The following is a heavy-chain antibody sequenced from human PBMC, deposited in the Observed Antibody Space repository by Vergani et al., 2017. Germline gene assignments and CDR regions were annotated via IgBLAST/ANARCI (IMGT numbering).Heavy chain of an antibody. D-gene: IGHD5-18*01. Sequence: QVQLVESGGGVVQPGRSLRLSCAASGFTFSSYGMHWVRQAPGKGLEWVAVIWYDGSNKYYADSVKGRFTISRDNSKNTLYLQMNSLRAEDTAVYYCARRRGYSYKNSYYYYYTDVWGKGTTVTVSS. J-gene: IGHJ6*03. V-gene: IGHV3-33*01. CDR2: IWYDGSNK. CDR3: ARRRGYSYKNSYYYYYTDV. CDR1: GFTFSSYG.